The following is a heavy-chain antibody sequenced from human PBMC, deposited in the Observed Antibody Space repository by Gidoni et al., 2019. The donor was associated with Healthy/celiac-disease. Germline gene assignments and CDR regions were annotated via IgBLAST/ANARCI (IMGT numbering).Heavy chain of an antibody. CDR1: SFTVRSNF. V-gene: IGHV3-53*01. D-gene: IGHD2-15*01. J-gene: IGHJ2*01. CDR3: ARRHGGNYWYFDL. CDR2: IYSGGST. Sequence: EVQLVESGGGLIQPGGSLRLYYEAYSFTVRSNFIIWVRQAPWKGLELVSVIYSGGSTYYADSVKCRFTISRDNSKNTLYLQMTSLRAEDTAVYYCARRHGGNYWYFDLWGRGTLVTVSS.